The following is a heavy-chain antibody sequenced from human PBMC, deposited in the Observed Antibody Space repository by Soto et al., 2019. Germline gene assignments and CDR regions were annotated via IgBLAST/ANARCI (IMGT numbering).Heavy chain of an antibody. J-gene: IGHJ4*02. CDR1: GYTFTSYA. V-gene: IGHV1-3*01. CDR3: ARGPGGPDGPGDY. CDR2: ISAGNGNT. Sequence: QVQLVQSGAEVKKPGASVKVSCKASGYTFTSYAMHWVRQAPGQRLEWMGWISAGNGNTKYSQKFQGRVTITRDTSASTAYMGLSSLRSEDTAVYYCARGPGGPDGPGDYWGQGTLVTVSS. D-gene: IGHD2-15*01.